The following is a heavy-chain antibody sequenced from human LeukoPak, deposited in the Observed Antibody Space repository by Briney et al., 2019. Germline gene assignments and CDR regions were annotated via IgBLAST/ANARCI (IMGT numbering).Heavy chain of an antibody. Sequence: SVKVACKASGCTFSSYAISWVRQAPGQGLEWMGRIIPILGIANYAQKFQGRVTITADKSTSTAYMELSSLRSEDTAVYYGARGDSTVTPFDYWGQGTLVTVSS. CDR3: ARGDSTVTPFDY. CDR2: IIPILGIA. CDR1: GCTFSSYA. V-gene: IGHV1-69*04. D-gene: IGHD4-17*01. J-gene: IGHJ4*02.